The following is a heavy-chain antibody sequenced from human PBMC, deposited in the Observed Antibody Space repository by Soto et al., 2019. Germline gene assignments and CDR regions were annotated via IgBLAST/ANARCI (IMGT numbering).Heavy chain of an antibody. V-gene: IGHV3-21*01. CDR3: ATREPGIEAVGTGG. J-gene: IGHJ4*02. CDR2: ISSSSSYI. Sequence: GGSLRLSCAASGFTFSSYSMNCCRQAPGKGLEWVSSISSSSSYIYYADSVKGRFTISRDNAKNSLYLQMNSLRAEDTTVYYFATREPGIEAVGTGGGGQGTLVTVSS. D-gene: IGHD6-13*01. CDR1: GFTFSSYS.